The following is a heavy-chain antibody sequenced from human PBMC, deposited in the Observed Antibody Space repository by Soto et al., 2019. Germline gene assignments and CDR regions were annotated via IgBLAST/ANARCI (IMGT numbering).Heavy chain of an antibody. D-gene: IGHD5-18*01. J-gene: IGHJ4*02. Sequence: QVQLVQSGAEVKKPGASVKVSCKVSGYTLTEVAMHWVRQAPGKGLEWMGRFDPEDGKTIYAQKFQGRVTLTEDTSTDTAYMELSSLGSDDTAVYYCATGIRGYSYGFSDYWAQGTPVTVSS. V-gene: IGHV1-24*01. CDR1: GYTLTEVA. CDR3: ATGIRGYSYGFSDY. CDR2: FDPEDGKT.